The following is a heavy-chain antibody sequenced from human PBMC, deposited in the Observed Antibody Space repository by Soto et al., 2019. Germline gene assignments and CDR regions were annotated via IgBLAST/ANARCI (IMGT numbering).Heavy chain of an antibody. V-gene: IGHV1-69*06. Sequence: QVLLVQSGAEVKKPGSSVKVSCKLSGATFSSYAMSWVRQAPGQGLEWIGGIIPFFGTPNYAQKFQGRVTITADTYPATSYMELSSLRSDDTAVYYCARDKGAYYSHLVYWGQGTLVTVSS. J-gene: IGHJ4*02. CDR1: GATFSSYA. CDR3: ARDKGAYYSHLVY. CDR2: IIPFFGTP. D-gene: IGHD3-22*01.